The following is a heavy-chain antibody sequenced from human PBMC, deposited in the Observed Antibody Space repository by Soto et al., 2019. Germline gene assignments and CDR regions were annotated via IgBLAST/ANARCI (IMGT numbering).Heavy chain of an antibody. J-gene: IGHJ4*01. D-gene: IGHD3-16*01. CDR3: ARGPAYIDRWRTFGR. V-gene: IGHV4-61*08. CDR1: ADSFRVAESY. Sequence: SETLSLTCTVSADSFRVAESYWSWIRQPLGKGPEWIAYTYYNGDTKYNPALRTRVTRSEDTSKNQLAPRLDAVTPADTAVYFCARGPAYIDRWRTFGRWGRGILVTVSS. CDR2: TYYNGDT.